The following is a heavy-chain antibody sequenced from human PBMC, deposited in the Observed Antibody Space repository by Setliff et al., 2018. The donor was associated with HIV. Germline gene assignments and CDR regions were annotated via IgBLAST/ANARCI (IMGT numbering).Heavy chain of an antibody. CDR1: GGSINSTSYY. J-gene: IGHJ6*03. CDR3: ASGRDYYGSGSYFNGRANSYYFMDV. CDR2: IYHTGST. D-gene: IGHD3-10*01. V-gene: IGHV4-39*01. Sequence: PSETLSLTCTVSGGSINSTSYYWGWIRQPPGNGLEWIGSIYHTGSTYYKPSLKSRVTISVDTSKNQFSLRLSSVTAADTAVYYCASGRDYYGSGSYFNGRANSYYFMDVWGKGTTVTVSS.